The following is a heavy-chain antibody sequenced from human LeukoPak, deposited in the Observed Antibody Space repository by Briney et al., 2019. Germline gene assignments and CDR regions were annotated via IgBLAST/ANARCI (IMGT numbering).Heavy chain of an antibody. CDR2: ISSSSSYI. D-gene: IGHD2-2*01. Sequence: PGGSLRLSWAASGFTFSSYSMNWVRQAPGKGLEWVSSISSSSSYIYYADSVKGRFTISRDNAKNSLYLQMNSLRAEDTAVYYCATDIVVVPAASVAFDIWGQGTMVTVSS. V-gene: IGHV3-21*01. J-gene: IGHJ3*02. CDR3: ATDIVVVPAASVAFDI. CDR1: GFTFSSYS.